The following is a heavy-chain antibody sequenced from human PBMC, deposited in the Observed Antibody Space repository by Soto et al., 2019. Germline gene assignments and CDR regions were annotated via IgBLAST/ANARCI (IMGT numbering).Heavy chain of an antibody. D-gene: IGHD6-25*01. Sequence: PGGSLRLSCVASGFIFSSHAMSWVRQAPRKGLEWVSTITGSSGSTYYADSVKGRFTISRDNSKTSLFVQMNSLRDEDTAVYYCAKGDIAAAGILGYWGRGTLVTV. CDR2: ITGSSGST. CDR3: AKGDIAAAGILGY. J-gene: IGHJ4*02. V-gene: IGHV3-23*01. CDR1: GFIFSSHA.